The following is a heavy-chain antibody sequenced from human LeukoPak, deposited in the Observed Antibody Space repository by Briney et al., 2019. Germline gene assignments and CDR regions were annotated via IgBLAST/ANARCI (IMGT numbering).Heavy chain of an antibody. CDR2: IYYSGST. CDR3: ARFLLSGVDY. Sequence: SETLSLTCTVSGGSISSGGYYWSWIRQHPGKGLEWIGYIYYSGSTYYNPSLKSRVTISVDTSKNQFSLKLSSVTAADTAVYYCARFLLSGVDYWGQGTLVTVSS. CDR1: GGSISSGGYY. V-gene: IGHV4-31*03. J-gene: IGHJ4*02. D-gene: IGHD2-8*02.